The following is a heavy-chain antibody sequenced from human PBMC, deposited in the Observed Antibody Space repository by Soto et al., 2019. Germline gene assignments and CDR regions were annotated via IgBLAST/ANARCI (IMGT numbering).Heavy chain of an antibody. V-gene: IGHV4-34*01. J-gene: IGHJ5*02. Sequence: QVQLQQWGAGLLKPSETLSLTCAVYGGSFSGYYWSWIRQPPGKGLEWIGENNHSGSTNYTQSLKSRVPISLATSKNHFSLKLSSVTAADTAVYYCAKPMAMVRGVKGWFDPWGQGTLVTVSS. CDR3: AKPMAMVRGVKGWFDP. CDR2: NNHSGST. D-gene: IGHD3-10*01. CDR1: GGSFSGYY.